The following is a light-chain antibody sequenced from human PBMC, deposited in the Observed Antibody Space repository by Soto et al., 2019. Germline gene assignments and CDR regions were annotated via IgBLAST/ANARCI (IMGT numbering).Light chain of an antibody. J-gene: IGKJ1*01. CDR2: GAS. Sequence: EIVMTQSPATLSVSPGERATLSCRASQSVDSHLAWYQQKPGQAPRVLIYGASTRATGIPARFSGSGSGTEFTLTISSLQSEDFAVYYCQQYDNWWTFGQGTKVEIK. CDR1: QSVDSH. CDR3: QQYDNWWT. V-gene: IGKV3-15*01.